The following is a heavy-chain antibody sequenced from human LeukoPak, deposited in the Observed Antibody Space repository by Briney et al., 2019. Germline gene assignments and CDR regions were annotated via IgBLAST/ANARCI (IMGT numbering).Heavy chain of an antibody. CDR2: ISGSGGST. CDR1: GFTFSSYA. CDR3: TRLRLGEDFDY. D-gene: IGHD1-26*01. V-gene: IGHV3-23*01. Sequence: GGSLRLSCAASGFTFSSYAMSWVRQAPGKGLEWVSAISGSGGSTYYADSVKGRFTISRDNSKNTLYLQMNSLRTEDTAVYYCTRLRLGEDFDYWGQGTLVTVSS. J-gene: IGHJ4*02.